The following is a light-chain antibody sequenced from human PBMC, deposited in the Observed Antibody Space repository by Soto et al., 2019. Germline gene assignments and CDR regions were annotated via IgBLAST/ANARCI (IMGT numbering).Light chain of an antibody. V-gene: IGKV1-12*01. J-gene: IGKJ1*01. CDR1: QDINSW. Sequence: DLQMTQSPSSVSASVGDRVSITCRASQDINSWLAWYQQKPGKAPKLLVSTASTLQSGVPSRFSGSGSGTDFTLTISSLQPEDFATYYCQQTNSFPRTFGQGTKVEI. CDR2: TAS. CDR3: QQTNSFPRT.